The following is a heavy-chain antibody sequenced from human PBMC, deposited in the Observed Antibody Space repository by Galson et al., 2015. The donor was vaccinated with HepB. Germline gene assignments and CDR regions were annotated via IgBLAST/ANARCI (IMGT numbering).Heavy chain of an antibody. D-gene: IGHD3-22*01. CDR1: GFTFSSYA. J-gene: IGHJ3*02. V-gene: IGHV3-30*04. CDR3: ARGHVTMIVADAFDI. Sequence: SLRLSCAASGFTFSSYAMHWVRQAPGKGLEWVAVISYDGSNKYYADSVKGRFTISRDNSKNTLYLQMNSLRAEDTAVYYCARGHVTMIVADAFDIWGQGTMVTVSS. CDR2: ISYDGSNK.